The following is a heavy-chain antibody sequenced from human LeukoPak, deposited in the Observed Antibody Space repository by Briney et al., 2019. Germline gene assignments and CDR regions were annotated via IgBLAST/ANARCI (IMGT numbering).Heavy chain of an antibody. CDR1: GGSIGSSSYY. CDR2: IYYSGST. Sequence: SETLSLTCTVSGGSIGSSSYYWGWIRQPPGKGLEWIGSIYYSGSTYYNPSLKSRVTISVDTSKNQFSLKLSSVTAADTAVYYCARGGYSSSSSWFDPWGQGTLVTVSS. CDR3: ARGGYSSSSSWFDP. V-gene: IGHV4-39*07. J-gene: IGHJ5*02. D-gene: IGHD6-6*01.